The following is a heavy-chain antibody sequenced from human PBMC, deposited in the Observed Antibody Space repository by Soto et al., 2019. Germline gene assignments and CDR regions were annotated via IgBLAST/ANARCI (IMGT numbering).Heavy chain of an antibody. CDR1: GFTFDDYT. J-gene: IGHJ6*02. CDR3: AKDIGEDGTMVRGVIINEVNGMDV. Sequence: GGSLRLSCAASGFTFDDYTMHWVRQAPGKGLEWVSLISWDGGSTYYADSVKGQFTISRDNSKNSLYLQMNSLRTEDTALYYCAKDIGEDGTMVRGVIINEVNGMDVWGQGTTVTVSS. D-gene: IGHD3-10*01. V-gene: IGHV3-43*01. CDR2: ISWDGGST.